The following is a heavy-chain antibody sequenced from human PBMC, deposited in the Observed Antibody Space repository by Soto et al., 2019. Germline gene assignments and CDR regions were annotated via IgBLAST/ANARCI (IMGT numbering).Heavy chain of an antibody. D-gene: IGHD4-17*01. CDR3: PARSGIYGDFVDY. CDR1: GGSISSVY. V-gene: IGHV4-59*01. Sequence: LSLTCTVAGGSISSVYWTWIRQPPGKGLELIGYIDYSGSTKYNPSLKSRLTLSVHTSQNQCSLKLSSVTAADPAVYYCPARSGIYGDFVDYWRPRTLVTVSS. CDR2: IDYSGST. J-gene: IGHJ4*02.